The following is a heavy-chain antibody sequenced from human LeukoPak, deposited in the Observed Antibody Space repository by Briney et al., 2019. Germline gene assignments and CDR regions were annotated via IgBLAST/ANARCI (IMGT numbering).Heavy chain of an antibody. Sequence: SVELVCKASGDTFSSYTMSWVRQAPGQGLEWVGMIIPILGIANYAQKFQGRVTITADKSTSTAYMELSSLRSEDTAVYYCAREGPATIIAEVHFDYWGQGTLVTVSS. CDR2: IIPILGIA. CDR1: GDTFSSYT. V-gene: IGHV1-69*04. CDR3: AREGPATIIAEVHFDY. D-gene: IGHD2-2*01. J-gene: IGHJ4*02.